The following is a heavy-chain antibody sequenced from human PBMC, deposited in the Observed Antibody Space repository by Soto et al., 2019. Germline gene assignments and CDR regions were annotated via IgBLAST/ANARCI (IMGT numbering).Heavy chain of an antibody. CDR2: IYYSGST. Sequence: SETLSLTWSVSGGYISGYYVSWIRPHPGKGLEWIGYIYYSGSTNYNPSLKSRVTISVDTSKNQFSLKLSSVTAADTAVYYCARGRTRYYGSGSYYGYWGQGTLVNVSA. D-gene: IGHD3-10*01. V-gene: IGHV4-59*12. CDR3: ARGRTRYYGSGSYYGY. J-gene: IGHJ4*02. CDR1: GGYISGYY.